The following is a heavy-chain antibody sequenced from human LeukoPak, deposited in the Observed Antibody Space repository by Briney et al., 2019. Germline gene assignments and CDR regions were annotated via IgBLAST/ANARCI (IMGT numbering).Heavy chain of an antibody. D-gene: IGHD3-3*01. V-gene: IGHV1-18*01. J-gene: IGHJ5*02. Sequence: ASVKVSCKASGYTFHSYGISWVRQAPGPGLEWRGRVGAYKGKTKYEQKLQVRVTMHTDTSTSTAYMELRSQRSDDTAVYYCAKNKLNDFWSGPNWFDPWGQGTLVTVSS. CDR2: VGAYKGKT. CDR1: GYTFHSYG. CDR3: AKNKLNDFWSGPNWFDP.